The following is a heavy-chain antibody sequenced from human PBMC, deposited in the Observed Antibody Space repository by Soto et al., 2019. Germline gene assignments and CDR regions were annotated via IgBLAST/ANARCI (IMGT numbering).Heavy chain of an antibody. CDR3: ASSGYYLHFDY. D-gene: IGHD3-22*01. CDR2: INSDGSSA. V-gene: IGHV3-74*01. J-gene: IGHJ4*02. Sequence: GGSLRLPCEASGFTFSTYWMHWVRQDPVKGLVWVSDINSDGSSATYADSVEGRFTISRDNAKNTVYLQMNNLRAEDKAVYYYASSGYYLHFDYWGQGTLVTVSS. CDR1: GFTFSTYW.